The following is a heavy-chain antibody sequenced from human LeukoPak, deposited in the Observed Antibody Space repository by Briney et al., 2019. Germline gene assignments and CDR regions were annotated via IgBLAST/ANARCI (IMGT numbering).Heavy chain of an antibody. D-gene: IGHD5-12*01. CDR2: IIPIFGTA. CDR1: GGTFSSYA. J-gene: IGHJ4*02. CDR3: ARDTGATVDY. V-gene: IGHV1-69*13. Sequence: SVKVSCKXSGGTFSSYAISWVRQAPGQGLERMGGIIPIFGTANYAQKFQGRVTITADESTSTAYMELSSLRSEDTAVYYCARDTGATVDYWGQGTLVTVSS.